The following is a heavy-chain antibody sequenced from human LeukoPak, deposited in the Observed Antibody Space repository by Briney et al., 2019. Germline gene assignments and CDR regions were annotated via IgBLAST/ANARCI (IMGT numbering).Heavy chain of an antibody. CDR3: ARRSYSSSWYLDY. V-gene: IGHV4-59*08. J-gene: IGHJ4*02. D-gene: IGHD6-13*01. CDR1: GGSISSYY. CDR2: IYYSGST. Sequence: TSETLSLTCSVSGGSISSYYWSWIRQPPGKGLGWIGYIYYSGSTNYNPSLKSRVTISVDTSKNQFSLRLSSGTAADTAVYYCARRSYSSSWYLDYWGQGNLVTVSS.